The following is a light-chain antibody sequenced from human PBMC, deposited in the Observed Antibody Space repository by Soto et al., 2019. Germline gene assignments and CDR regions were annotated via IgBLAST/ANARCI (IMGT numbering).Light chain of an antibody. CDR1: SSNIGAGYG. CDR2: GNS. CDR3: QSYDSSLSGWV. J-gene: IGLJ3*02. Sequence: QSVLAQPPSVSGAPGQRVTTSCTGSSSNIGAGYGVHWYQQLPGTAPKLLIYGNSNRPSGVPDRFSGSKSGTSASLAITGLQAEDEADYHCQSYDSSLSGWVFGGGTKLTVL. V-gene: IGLV1-40*01.